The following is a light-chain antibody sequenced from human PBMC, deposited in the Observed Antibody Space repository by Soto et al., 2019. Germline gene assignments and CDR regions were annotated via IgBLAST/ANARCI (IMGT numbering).Light chain of an antibody. CDR2: EAT. CDR3: CSFAGSNSWV. J-gene: IGLJ3*02. CDR1: SSDVGTYDL. Sequence: QSALTQPASVSGSPGQSITISCTGSSSDVGTYDLVSWYQHHPGTAPKLMIYEATRRPSGISNRFSGSKSGNTASLTISGLQAEDEADYYCCSFAGSNSWVFGGGTKLTVL. V-gene: IGLV2-23*01.